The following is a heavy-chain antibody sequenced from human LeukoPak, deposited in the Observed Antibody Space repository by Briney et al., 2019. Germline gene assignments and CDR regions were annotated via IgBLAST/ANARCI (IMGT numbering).Heavy chain of an antibody. J-gene: IGHJ4*02. D-gene: IGHD3-10*01. Sequence: GGSLRLSCAASGFTFSSYAMSWVRQAPGKGLEWVSVISGSGGSTYYADSVKGRFTISRDSAKNSLYLQMNSLRAEDTAVYYCAREMSWSGRDYWGQGTLVTVSS. CDR3: AREMSWSGRDY. CDR2: ISGSGGST. V-gene: IGHV3-23*01. CDR1: GFTFSSYA.